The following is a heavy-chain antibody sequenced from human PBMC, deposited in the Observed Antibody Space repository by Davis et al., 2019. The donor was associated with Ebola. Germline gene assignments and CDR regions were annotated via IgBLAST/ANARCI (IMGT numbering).Heavy chain of an antibody. J-gene: IGHJ3*02. CDR3: ARDLGGNAPFDI. D-gene: IGHD4-23*01. CDR2: IYSGGNT. CDR1: GFTVSGDS. V-gene: IGHV3-53*01. Sequence: GESLKISCAASGFTVSGDSMTWVRQAPGKGLEWVSIIYSGGNTYYADSVKGRFTISRDNSRNTLYLQMNSLRAEDTAVYYCARDLGGNAPFDIWGQGTMVSVSS.